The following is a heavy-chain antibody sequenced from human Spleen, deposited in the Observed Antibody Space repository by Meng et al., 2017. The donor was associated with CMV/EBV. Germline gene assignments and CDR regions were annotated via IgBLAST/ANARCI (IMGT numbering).Heavy chain of an antibody. D-gene: IGHD3-22*01. CDR2: ISSSSSYI. V-gene: IGHV3-21*01. J-gene: IGHJ4*02. CDR1: GFTFSSYS. CDR3: ARMRDFYFDTSGWSY. Sequence: GESLKISCAASGFTFSSYSMNWVRQAPGKGLEWVSSISSSSSYIYYADSVKGRFTISRDTARNSVYLRMNSLRAEDTAVYYCARMRDFYFDTSGWSYWGQGALVTVSS.